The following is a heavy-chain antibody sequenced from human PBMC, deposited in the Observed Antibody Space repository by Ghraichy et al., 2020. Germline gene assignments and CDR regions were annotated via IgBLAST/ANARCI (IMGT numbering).Heavy chain of an antibody. J-gene: IGHJ5*02. CDR3: ARDHFMVRGESGWFDP. CDR2: IIPILGIA. V-gene: IGHV1-69*04. Sequence: SVKVSCKASGGTFSRYAISWVRQAPGQGLEWMGRIIPILGIANYAQKFQGRVTITADKSTSTAYMELSSLRSEDTAVYYCARDHFMVRGESGWFDPWGQGTLVTVSS. D-gene: IGHD3-10*01. CDR1: GGTFSRYA.